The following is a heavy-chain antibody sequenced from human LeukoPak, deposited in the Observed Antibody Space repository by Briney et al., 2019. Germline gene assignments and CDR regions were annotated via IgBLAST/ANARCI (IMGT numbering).Heavy chain of an antibody. J-gene: IGHJ1*01. V-gene: IGHV3-48*03. CDR2: ISSSGSTI. CDR3: ARDRDYYDSSKGVYFQH. CDR1: GFTFSSYE. Sequence: GGSLRLSCAASGFTFSSYEMHWVRQAPGRGLEWISYISSSGSTIYYADSVKGRFTISRDNGKNSLYLQMNSLRAEDTAVYYCARDRDYYDSSKGVYFQHWGQGTLVTVSS. D-gene: IGHD3-22*01.